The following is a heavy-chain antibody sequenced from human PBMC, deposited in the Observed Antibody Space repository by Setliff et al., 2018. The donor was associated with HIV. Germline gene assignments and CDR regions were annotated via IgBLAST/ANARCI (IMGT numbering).Heavy chain of an antibody. CDR2: ISGSGDSA. CDR1: GFNFRTYA. D-gene: IGHD3-9*01. J-gene: IGHJ4*02. CDR3: AKSHTFYFDTPSYPLDY. Sequence: HPGGSLRLSCAVSGFNFRTYAMSWVRQAPGKGLDWVSVISGSGDSAYYADSVKGRFTISRDDSKNMLFLQMDSLRVEDTAVYYCAKSHTFYFDTPSYPLDYWGQGTLVTVSS. V-gene: IGHV3-23*01.